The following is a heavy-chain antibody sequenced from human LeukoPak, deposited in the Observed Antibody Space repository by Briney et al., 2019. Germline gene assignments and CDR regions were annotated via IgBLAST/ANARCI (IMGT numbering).Heavy chain of an antibody. Sequence: SETLSLTCTVSGYSISSDNYWGWIRQPPGKGLEWIGSIFYSGSTYYNPSLKSRVTISVDTSRNQFSLKLNSVTAADTAVYYCARSTIFAVPAPFGYWGQGILVTVSS. CDR3: ARSTIFAVPAPFGY. CDR1: GYSISSDNY. V-gene: IGHV4-38-2*02. D-gene: IGHD3-3*01. CDR2: IFYSGST. J-gene: IGHJ4*02.